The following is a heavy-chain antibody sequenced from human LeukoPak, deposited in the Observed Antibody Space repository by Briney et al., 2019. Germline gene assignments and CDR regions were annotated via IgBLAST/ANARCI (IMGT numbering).Heavy chain of an antibody. V-gene: IGHV1-2*06. CDR3: ARVQLWLHYYGMDV. CDR1: GYTFTGYY. CDR2: INPNSGGT. Sequence: GASVKVSCKASGYTFTGYYMHWVRLAPGQGLEWMGRINPNSGGTNYAQKFQGRVTITADESTSTAYMELSSLRSEDTAVYYCARVQLWLHYYGMDVWGQGTTVTVSS. D-gene: IGHD5-18*01. J-gene: IGHJ6*02.